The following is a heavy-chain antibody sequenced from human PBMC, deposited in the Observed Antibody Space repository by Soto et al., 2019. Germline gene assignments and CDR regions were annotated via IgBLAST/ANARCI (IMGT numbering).Heavy chain of an antibody. CDR3: ARDPYTLWSGIQGDY. J-gene: IGHJ4*02. V-gene: IGHV3-23*01. CDR2: ISGSGGSI. Sequence: GGSLRLSCAASGFTFSTYAMNWVRQAPGKGLEWVSGISGSGGSIYYTDSVKGRFTISRDNSKNTLYLQMNSLRPEDTAVYYCARDPYTLWSGIQGDYWGQGTRVTVSS. CDR1: GFTFSTYA. D-gene: IGHD3-3*01.